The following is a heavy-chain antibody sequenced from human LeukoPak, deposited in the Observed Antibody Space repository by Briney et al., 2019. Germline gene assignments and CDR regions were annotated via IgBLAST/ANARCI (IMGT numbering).Heavy chain of an antibody. Sequence: GGSLRLSCAASGFTFSSYGMHWVRQAPGKGLEWVAFIRYDGSNKYYADSVKGRFTISRDNSRNTLYLQMNSLRPEDTAVYYCAKDLSGYCSGGSCYPNWFDPWGQGTLVTVSS. V-gene: IGHV3-30*02. D-gene: IGHD2-15*01. J-gene: IGHJ5*02. CDR1: GFTFSSYG. CDR2: IRYDGSNK. CDR3: AKDLSGYCSGGSCYPNWFDP.